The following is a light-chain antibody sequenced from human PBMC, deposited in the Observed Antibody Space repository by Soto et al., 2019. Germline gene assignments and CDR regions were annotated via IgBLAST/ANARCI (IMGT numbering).Light chain of an antibody. CDR2: GAS. V-gene: IGKV3-15*01. CDR3: QQYDNWPLT. Sequence: EIVMTHSPATLSVSPCERATLSSRASQSISSDVAWYQQKPGQAPRLLIYGASTTATGIPARFSGSGSGTEFTLTISSLQSEDFAVYYCQQYDNWPLTFGGGTKVDIK. CDR1: QSISSD. J-gene: IGKJ4*01.